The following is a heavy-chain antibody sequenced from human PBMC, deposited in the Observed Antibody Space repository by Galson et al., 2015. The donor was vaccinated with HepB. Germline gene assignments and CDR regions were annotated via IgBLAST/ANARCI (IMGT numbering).Heavy chain of an antibody. V-gene: IGHV3-30*04. D-gene: IGHD6-13*01. Sequence: SLRLSCAASGFGFDTHAMHWVRQAPGKGLEWVAVISYDGSNKYYADSVKGRFTISRDNSKNTLYLQMNSLRAEDTAVYYCARDYASSWYFNHYYGMDVWGQGTTVTVSS. CDR2: ISYDGSNK. CDR3: ARDYASSWYFNHYYGMDV. CDR1: GFGFDTHA. J-gene: IGHJ6*02.